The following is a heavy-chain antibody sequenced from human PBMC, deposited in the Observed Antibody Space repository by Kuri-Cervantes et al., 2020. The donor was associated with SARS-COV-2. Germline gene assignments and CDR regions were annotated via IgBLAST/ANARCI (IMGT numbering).Heavy chain of an antibody. V-gene: IGHV4-4*02. D-gene: IGHD2-2*01. Sequence: GSLRPSCAVSGDSISSDHWWSWVRQPPGKGLEWIGEIYHGGSTNYNPSLKSRVTISIDKSKKQFSLNLRSVTAADTAVYYCARDRKVPANRDAFDIWGPGTMVTVSS. CDR2: IYHGGST. CDR1: GDSISSDHW. CDR3: ARDRKVPANRDAFDI. J-gene: IGHJ3*02.